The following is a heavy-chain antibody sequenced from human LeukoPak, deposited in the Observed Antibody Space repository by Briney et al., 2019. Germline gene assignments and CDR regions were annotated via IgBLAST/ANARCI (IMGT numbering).Heavy chain of an antibody. D-gene: IGHD2-21*02. Sequence: GGSLRLSCAASGFTFSSYSMNWVRQAPGKGLEWVSYISSSSSTIYYADSVKGRFIISRDNAKNSLFLQMSSLRDEDTALYYCARGWAAIPDWGQGTLVTVSS. CDR1: GFTFSSYS. V-gene: IGHV3-48*02. J-gene: IGHJ4*02. CDR3: ARGWAAIPD. CDR2: ISSSSSTI.